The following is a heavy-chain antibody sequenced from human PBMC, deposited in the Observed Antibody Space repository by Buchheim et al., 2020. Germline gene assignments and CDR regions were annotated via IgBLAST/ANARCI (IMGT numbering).Heavy chain of an antibody. J-gene: IGHJ6*02. CDR3: ARDNLGYDSSSYHYGMDV. CDR1: GFTFSSYE. D-gene: IGHD3-22*01. V-gene: IGHV3-48*03. CDR2: ISSSGSTI. Sequence: EVQLVESGGGLVQPGGSLRLSCAASGFTFSSYEMNWVRQAPGKGLEWVSYISSSGSTIYYADSVKGRFTISRDNAKNSLYLQMNSLRAEDTAVYYCARDNLGYDSSSYHYGMDVWGQGTT.